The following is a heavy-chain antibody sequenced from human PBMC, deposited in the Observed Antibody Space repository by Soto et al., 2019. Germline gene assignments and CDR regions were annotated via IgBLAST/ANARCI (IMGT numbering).Heavy chain of an antibody. V-gene: IGHV3-7*05. D-gene: IGHD2-15*01. Sequence: LRLSCAASGFTFSSYWMSWVRQAPGKGLEWVANIKQDGSEKYYVDSVKGRFTISRDNAKNSLYLQMNSLRAEDTAVYYCARDLLFAGPGAPYSSPGMDVWGQGPTATV. J-gene: IGHJ6*02. CDR3: ARDLLFAGPGAPYSSPGMDV. CDR2: IKQDGSEK. CDR1: GFTFSSYW.